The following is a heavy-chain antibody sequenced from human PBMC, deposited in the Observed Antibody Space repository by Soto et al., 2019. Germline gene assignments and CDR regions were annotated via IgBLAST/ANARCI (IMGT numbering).Heavy chain of an antibody. CDR2: INPSIGTT. CDR1: GYTFTNYF. D-gene: IGHD3-10*01. V-gene: IGHV1-46*01. J-gene: IGHJ6*02. Sequence: ASVKVSFKASGYTFTNYFMHWVRQAPGQGLEWMGIINPSIGTTTYAQKFKGRVTMTRETSTSTVYMELSSLRSEDTAIYSCARLGGGMAVRRGVLDFWSQGSSDTGSS. CDR3: ARLGGGMAVRRGVLDF.